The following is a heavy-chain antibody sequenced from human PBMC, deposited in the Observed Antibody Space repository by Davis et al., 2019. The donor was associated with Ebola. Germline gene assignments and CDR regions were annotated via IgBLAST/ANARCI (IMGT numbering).Heavy chain of an antibody. D-gene: IGHD1-14*01. Sequence: SVKVSCKASGGTFSSYAISWVRQAPGQGLEWMGGIIPIFGTANYAQKFQGRVTITADESTSTAYMELSSLRSEDTAVYYCARGGGGPRTIVNWFDPWGQGTLVTVSS. CDR1: GGTFSSYA. J-gene: IGHJ5*02. CDR2: IIPIFGTA. CDR3: ARGGGGPRTIVNWFDP. V-gene: IGHV1-69*13.